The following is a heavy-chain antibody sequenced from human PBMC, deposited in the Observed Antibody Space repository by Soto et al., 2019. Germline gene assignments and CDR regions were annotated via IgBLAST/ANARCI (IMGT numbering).Heavy chain of an antibody. CDR2: ISAYNGNT. CDR1: GYTFTSYG. CDR3: AFHVCFGELSYYGMDV. D-gene: IGHD3-10*01. V-gene: IGHV1-18*01. Sequence: QVQLVQSGAEVKKPGASVKVSCKASGYTFTSYGISWVRQAPGQGLEWMGWISAYNGNTHYAQKLQGRVTMTTDTSTSTAYMELRSLRSDDTAVYYCAFHVCFGELSYYGMDVWGQGTTVTVSS. J-gene: IGHJ6*02.